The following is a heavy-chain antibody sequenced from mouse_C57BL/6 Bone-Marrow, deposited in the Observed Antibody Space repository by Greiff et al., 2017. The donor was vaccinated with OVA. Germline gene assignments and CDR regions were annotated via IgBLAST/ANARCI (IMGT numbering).Heavy chain of an antibody. Sequence: EVKLVESGGGLVQPGGSLKLSCAASGFTFSDYGMAWVRQAPRKGPEWVAFISNLAYSIYSADTVTGRFTISRENAKNTLYLEMSSLRSEDTAMYYCARWGLGRFAYWGQGTLVTVSA. CDR3: ARWGLGRFAY. CDR1: GFTFSDYG. CDR2: ISNLAYSI. J-gene: IGHJ3*01. D-gene: IGHD4-1*01. V-gene: IGHV5-15*01.